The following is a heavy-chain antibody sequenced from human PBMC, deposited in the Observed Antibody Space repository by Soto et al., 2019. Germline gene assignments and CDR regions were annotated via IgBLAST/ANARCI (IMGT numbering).Heavy chain of an antibody. V-gene: IGHV1-69*13. D-gene: IGHD3-22*01. J-gene: IGHJ4*02. Sequence: GASVKVSCKASGGTFSSYAISWVRQAPGQGLEWMGGTIPIFGTANYAQKFQGRVTITADESTSTAYMELSSLRSEDTAVYYCARGPPSPYYYDSSGHRQYYFDYWGQGTLVTVSS. CDR1: GGTFSSYA. CDR2: TIPIFGTA. CDR3: ARGPPSPYYYDSSGHRQYYFDY.